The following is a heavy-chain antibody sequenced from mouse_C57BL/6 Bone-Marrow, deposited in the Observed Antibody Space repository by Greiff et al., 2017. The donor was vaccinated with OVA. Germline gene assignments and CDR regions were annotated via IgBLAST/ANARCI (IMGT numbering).Heavy chain of an antibody. D-gene: IGHD1-1*01. J-gene: IGHJ3*01. V-gene: IGHV5-6*02. CDR3: ARHPYYYGSSYPCAY. CDR1: GFTFSSYG. Sequence: DVMLVESGGDLVKPGGSLKLSCAASGFTFSSYGMSWVRQTPDKRLEWVATISSGGSYTYYPDSVKGRFTISRDNAKNTLYLQMSSLKSEDTAMYYCARHPYYYGSSYPCAYWGQGTLVTVSA. CDR2: ISSGGSYT.